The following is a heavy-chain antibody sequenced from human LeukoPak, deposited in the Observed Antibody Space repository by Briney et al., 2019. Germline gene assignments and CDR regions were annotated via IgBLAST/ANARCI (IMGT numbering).Heavy chain of an antibody. J-gene: IGHJ4*02. CDR2: ISGSGGST. Sequence: GGSLRLSFAASGFTFSSSAMSWVRQAPGKGLEWVSSISGSGGSTAYADSVKGRFTISKDNSKNTLHLQMNSLRPEDTAVYYCAKGGIQLWYYLDYWGQGTLVTVSS. CDR3: AKGGIQLWYYLDY. V-gene: IGHV3-23*01. D-gene: IGHD5-18*01. CDR1: GFTFSSSA.